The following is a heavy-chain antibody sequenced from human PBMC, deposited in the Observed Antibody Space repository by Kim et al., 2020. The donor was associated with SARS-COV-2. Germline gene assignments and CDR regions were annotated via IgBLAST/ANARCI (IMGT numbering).Heavy chain of an antibody. CDR2: IYYSGST. D-gene: IGHD4-17*01. CDR1: GGSISSSSYY. CDR3: ARLVPYGDPDY. J-gene: IGHJ4*02. V-gene: IGHV4-39*01. Sequence: SETLSLTCTVSGGSISSSSYYWGWIRQPPGKGLEWIGSIYYSGSTYYNPSLKSRVTISVDTSKNQFSLKLSSVTAADTAVYYCARLVPYGDPDYWGQGTLVTVSS.